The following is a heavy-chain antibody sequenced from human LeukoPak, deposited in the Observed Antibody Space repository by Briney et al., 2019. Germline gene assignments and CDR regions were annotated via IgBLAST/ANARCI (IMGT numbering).Heavy chain of an antibody. CDR2: IIPILGIA. D-gene: IGHD2-2*01. CDR1: GGTFSSYA. J-gene: IGHJ4*02. V-gene: IGHV1-69*04. Sequence: SVKVSCKASGGTFSSYAISWVRQAPGQGLEWMGRIIPILGIANYAQKFQGRVTITADKSTSTAYMELSSLRSEDTAVYYCASSSTSTSYYFDYWGQGTLVTVSS. CDR3: ASSSTSTSYYFDY.